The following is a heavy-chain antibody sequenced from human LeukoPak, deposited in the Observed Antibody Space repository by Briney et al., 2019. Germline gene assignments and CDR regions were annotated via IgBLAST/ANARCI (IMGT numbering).Heavy chain of an antibody. CDR3: ARYPDCSSTSCYYYYGMDV. D-gene: IGHD2-2*01. V-gene: IGHV3-48*01. CDR1: GFTFSSYS. CDR2: ISSSSSTI. Sequence: PGGSLRLSCAASGFTFSSYSMNWVRQAPGKGLEWVSYISSSSSTIYYADSVKGRFTISRDNAKNSLHLQMNSLRAEDTAVYYCARYPDCSSTSCYYYYGMDVWGQGTTVTVSS. J-gene: IGHJ6*02.